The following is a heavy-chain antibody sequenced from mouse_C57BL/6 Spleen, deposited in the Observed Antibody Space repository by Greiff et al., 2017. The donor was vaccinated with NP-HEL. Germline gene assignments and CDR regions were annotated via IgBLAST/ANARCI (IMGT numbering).Heavy chain of an antibody. CDR1: GYTFTSYW. CDR2: IDPSDSET. CDR3: AREGNYGNYGAMDY. D-gene: IGHD2-1*01. Sequence: QVQLQQPGAELVRPGSSVKLSCKASGYTFTSYWMHWVKQRPIQGFEWIGNIDPSDSETHYNQKFKDKATLTVDKSSSTAYMQLSSLTSEDSAVYYCAREGNYGNYGAMDYWGQGTSVTVSS. V-gene: IGHV1-52*01. J-gene: IGHJ4*01.